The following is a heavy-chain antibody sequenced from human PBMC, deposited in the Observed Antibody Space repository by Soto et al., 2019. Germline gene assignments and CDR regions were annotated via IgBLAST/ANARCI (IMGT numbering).Heavy chain of an antibody. Sequence: EVQLVESGGGLVKPGGSPRLSCAASGFTFSSYSMNWVRQAPGKGLEWVSSISSSSSYIYYADSVKGRFTISRDNAKNSLYLQMNSLRAEDTAVYYCARDSSRGIAAAGFVDYWGQGTLVTVSS. V-gene: IGHV3-21*01. D-gene: IGHD6-13*01. J-gene: IGHJ4*02. CDR2: ISSSSSYI. CDR1: GFTFSSYS. CDR3: ARDSSRGIAAAGFVDY.